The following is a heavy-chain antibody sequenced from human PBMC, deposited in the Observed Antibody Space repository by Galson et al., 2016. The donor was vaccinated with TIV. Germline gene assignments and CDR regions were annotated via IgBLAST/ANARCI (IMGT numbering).Heavy chain of an antibody. D-gene: IGHD3-3*01. CDR1: GFTFSDYY. Sequence: SLRLSCAASGFTFSDYYMGWIRQAPGKGLEWVSFITPTSSYTNYGDSVKGRFTISRDNAKNSLFLQMNSLRAEDTAVYYCARAITIFGVVRGEIDYRGQGTLVTVSS. J-gene: IGHJ4*02. CDR3: ARAITIFGVVRGEIDY. CDR2: ITPTSSYT. V-gene: IGHV3-11*06.